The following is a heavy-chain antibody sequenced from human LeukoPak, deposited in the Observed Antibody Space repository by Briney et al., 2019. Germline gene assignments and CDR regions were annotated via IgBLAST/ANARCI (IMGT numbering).Heavy chain of an antibody. CDR2: INPNSGGT. CDR3: ACRVKEGLRGPYYYMDV. CDR1: GYTFTGYY. Sequence: GASVKVSCKASGYTFTGYYMHWVRQAPGQGLEWMGWINPNSGGTNYAQKFQGRVTMTRDTSISTAYMELSRLRSDDTAVYYCACRVKEGLRGPYYYMDVWGKGTTVTISS. J-gene: IGHJ6*03. V-gene: IGHV1-2*02. D-gene: IGHD4-17*01.